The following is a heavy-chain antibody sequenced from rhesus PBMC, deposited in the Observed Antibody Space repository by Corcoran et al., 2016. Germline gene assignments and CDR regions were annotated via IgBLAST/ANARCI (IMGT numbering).Heavy chain of an antibody. CDR2: IYGSSGST. CDR1: GGPISSGYD. V-gene: IGHV4-76*01. J-gene: IGHJ4*01. CDR3: ARDRANFDY. Sequence: QVQLQESGPGVVKPSETLSLTCAVSGGPISSGYDWSWIRQPPGKGLEWIGYIYGSSGSTNYNPSLKNRVTISKDASKNQFSLKLSSVTAADTAVYYCARDRANFDYWGQGVLVTVSS.